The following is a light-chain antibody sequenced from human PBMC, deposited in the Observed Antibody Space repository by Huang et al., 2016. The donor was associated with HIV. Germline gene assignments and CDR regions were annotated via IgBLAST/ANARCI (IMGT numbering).Light chain of an antibody. V-gene: IGKV3-15*01. CDR1: QSVGSN. J-gene: IGKJ1*01. CDR3: QQHNTWPRT. Sequence: EIVMTQSPATLSVSPGERATLSCRASQSVGSNLAWYQQRRGQAPRLLIYAASTRASGIPARFSGSGSGTEFTLTVSSLQSEEFAVYYCQQHNTWPRTFGQGTRV. CDR2: AAS.